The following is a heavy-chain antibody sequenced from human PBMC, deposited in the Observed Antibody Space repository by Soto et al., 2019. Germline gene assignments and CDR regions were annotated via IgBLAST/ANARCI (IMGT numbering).Heavy chain of an antibody. CDR2: ISNDGTYK. CDR1: GFTFSSYG. J-gene: IGHJ3*02. Sequence: QVQLVESGGGVVQPGRSLRLSCAASGFTFSSYGMHWVRQAAGKGLEWVAVISNDGTYKHHADSLKGRYTISRDNSKNTLYLQMNSLRAEDTAVYYCAKEKNYDTSGYYGGLNRRWAFDIWGQGTMVTVSS. D-gene: IGHD3-22*01. V-gene: IGHV3-30*18. CDR3: AKEKNYDTSGYYGGLNRRWAFDI.